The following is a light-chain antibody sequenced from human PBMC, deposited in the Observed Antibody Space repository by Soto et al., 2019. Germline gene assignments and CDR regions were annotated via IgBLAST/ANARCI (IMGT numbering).Light chain of an antibody. CDR3: QKYNSAPWT. Sequence: DIQMTQSPSSQSASVGDRVTITCRASQGSSNYLAWYQQKPGKVPKLLVYAASTLQSGVPSRLSGSGSGTDFTLTISSLQPEDVATYYCQKYNSAPWTFGQGTKVEIK. CDR2: AAS. CDR1: QGSSNY. V-gene: IGKV1-27*01. J-gene: IGKJ1*01.